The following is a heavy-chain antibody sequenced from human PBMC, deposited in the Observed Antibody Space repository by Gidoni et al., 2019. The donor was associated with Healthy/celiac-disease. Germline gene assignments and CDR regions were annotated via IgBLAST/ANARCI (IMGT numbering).Heavy chain of an antibody. D-gene: IGHD3-10*01. J-gene: IGHJ4*02. Sequence: QVQLQQWGAGLLKPSETLSLTCAVYGGSFSGYYWSWIRQPPGKGLEWIGDINHSGSTNYNQSLKSRVTISVDTSKNQFSLKLSSVTAADTAVYYCARATMVRGRPLDYWGQGTLVTVSS. CDR2: INHSGST. CDR1: GGSFSGYY. CDR3: ARATMVRGRPLDY. V-gene: IGHV4-34*01.